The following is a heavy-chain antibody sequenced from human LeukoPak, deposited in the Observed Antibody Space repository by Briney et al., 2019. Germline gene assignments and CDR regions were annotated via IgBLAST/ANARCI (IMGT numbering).Heavy chain of an antibody. V-gene: IGHV4-30-2*01. J-gene: IGHJ4*02. CDR1: GGSISSGGYY. CDR3: ASRGWIVTRPFDY. CDR2: IYHSGST. Sequence: PSQTLSLTCTVSGGSISSGGYYWSWIRQPPGKGLEWIGYIYHSGSTYYNPSLKSRVTISVDTSKNQFSLKLSSVTAADTAVYYCASRGWIVTRPFDYWGQGTLVTVSS. D-gene: IGHD3-22*01.